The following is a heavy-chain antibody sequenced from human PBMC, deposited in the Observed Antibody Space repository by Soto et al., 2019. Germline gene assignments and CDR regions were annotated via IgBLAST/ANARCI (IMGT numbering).Heavy chain of an antibody. D-gene: IGHD2-21*02. CDR2: IHYSGSI. J-gene: IGHJ6*02. CDR1: GGSISYEYYH. Sequence: SETLSLTCTVSGGSISYEYYHWTWIRQSPGKGLEWIGYIHYSGSIIYNPSFKSRVTISVDTSKNQFSLQLSSVTAADTAVYFCAREDDGGDRDYYGLDVWGQGTTDTVSS. CDR3: AREDDGGDRDYYGLDV. V-gene: IGHV4-30-4*08.